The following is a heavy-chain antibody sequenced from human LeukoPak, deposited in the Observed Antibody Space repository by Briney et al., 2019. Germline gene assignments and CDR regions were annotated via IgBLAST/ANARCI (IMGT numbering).Heavy chain of an antibody. CDR1: GFTFSSYA. D-gene: IGHD6-19*01. CDR2: IPYDGSNK. V-gene: IGHV3-30-3*01. Sequence: GGSLRLSCAASGFTFSSYAMHWVRQAPGKGLEWVAVIPYDGSNKYYADSVKGRFTISRDNSKNTLYLQMNSLRVEDTAAYYCAKVRAPSGWFNSDYWGQGTLVTVSS. J-gene: IGHJ4*02. CDR3: AKVRAPSGWFNSDY.